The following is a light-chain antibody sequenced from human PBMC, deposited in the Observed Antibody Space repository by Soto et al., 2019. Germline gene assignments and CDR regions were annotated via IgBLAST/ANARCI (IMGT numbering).Light chain of an antibody. V-gene: IGKV1-33*01. Sequence: DIQMTQSPSTLSASVGDRVTITGRASQSISSWLAWYQQKPGKAPKLLIYDASNLETGVPSRFSGSGSGTDFTFTISSLQPEDIATYYCQQYDNLPLTFGPGTKVDIK. CDR3: QQYDNLPLT. J-gene: IGKJ3*01. CDR1: QSISSW. CDR2: DAS.